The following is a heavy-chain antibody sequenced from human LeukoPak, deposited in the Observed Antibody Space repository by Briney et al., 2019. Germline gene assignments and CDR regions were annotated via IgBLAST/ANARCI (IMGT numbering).Heavy chain of an antibody. J-gene: IGHJ4*02. CDR3: AKEYTGTFSPFPSYFDN. V-gene: IGHV3-30*02. CDR2: IRYDGTNK. Sequence: PGGSLRLSCAGSGFTFSSYGMHWVRQAPGKGLEWVAFIRYDGTNKFYADSVKGRSTISRDSSKNTLYLQMNSLRAEDTAIYYCAKEYTGTFSPFPSYFDNWGQGTLVTVSS. CDR1: GFTFSSYG. D-gene: IGHD1-26*01.